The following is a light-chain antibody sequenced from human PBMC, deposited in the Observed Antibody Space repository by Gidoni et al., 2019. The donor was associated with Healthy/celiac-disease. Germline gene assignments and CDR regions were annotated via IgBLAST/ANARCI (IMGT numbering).Light chain of an antibody. J-gene: IGKJ2*01. V-gene: IGKV1-39*01. Sequence: DIQLTQSPSSLSASAGDRVTITCRASQSISSYLNWYQQKPGKAPKLLIYAASSWQSGVPSRFSGSGSGTDFTLTISSLQPEDFAIYYCQQNYSTPHTFGQGTKLEIK. CDR2: AAS. CDR1: QSISSY. CDR3: QQNYSTPHT.